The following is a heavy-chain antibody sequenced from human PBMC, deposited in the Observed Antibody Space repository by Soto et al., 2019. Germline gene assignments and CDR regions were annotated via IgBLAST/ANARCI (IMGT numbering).Heavy chain of an antibody. CDR3: ARSIVVVTALDY. V-gene: IGHV1-3*01. CDR2: INAGNGNT. J-gene: IGHJ4*02. Sequence: ASVKVSCKASGYTFTSYAMHWVRQAPGQRLEWMGWINAGNGNTKYSQEFQGRVTITRGTSASTAYMELSSLRSEDTAVYYCARSIVVVTALDYWGQGTLVTVSS. CDR1: GYTFTSYA. D-gene: IGHD2-21*02.